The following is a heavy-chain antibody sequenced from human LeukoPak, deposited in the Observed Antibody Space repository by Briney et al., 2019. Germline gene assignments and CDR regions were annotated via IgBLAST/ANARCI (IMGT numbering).Heavy chain of an antibody. D-gene: IGHD6-13*01. CDR2: ISSGSSYI. CDR1: GFTFSSYT. J-gene: IGHJ4*02. V-gene: IGHV3-21*01. CDR3: ARGGMGFYYSSSWYIEPPTGY. Sequence: SGGSLRLSCAASGFTFSSYTMNWVRQAPGKWLEWVSIISSGSSYIHYADSVKGRFTISRDNAKNSLYLQMNSLRAEDTAVYYCARGGMGFYYSSSWYIEPPTGYWGQGTLVTVSS.